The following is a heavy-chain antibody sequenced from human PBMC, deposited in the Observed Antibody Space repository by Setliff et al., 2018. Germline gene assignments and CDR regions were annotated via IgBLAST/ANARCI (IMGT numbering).Heavy chain of an antibody. CDR2: INYRGNT. Sequence: SETLSLTCTVSGGPISSSNYYWGWIRQPPGKGLEWIGSINYRGNTHDNPSLRRRVTMSVDTSKSHFSLRLSSLTAADTAVYYCARMAVRVASRPSRPLDYYYYMDFWGKGATVTVSS. CDR1: GGPISSSNYY. D-gene: IGHD6-6*01. V-gene: IGHV4-39*02. CDR3: ARMAVRVASRPSRPLDYYYYMDF. J-gene: IGHJ6*03.